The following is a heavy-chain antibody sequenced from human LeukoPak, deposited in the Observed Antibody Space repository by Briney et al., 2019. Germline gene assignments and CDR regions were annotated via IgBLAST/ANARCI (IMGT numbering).Heavy chain of an antibody. CDR3: AKDEEIAVAGDFDY. Sequence: GGSLRLPCAASGFTFSSYSMNWVRQAPGKGLEWVSAISGSGGSTYYADSVKGRFTISRDNSKNTLYLQMNSLRAEDTAVYYCAKDEEIAVAGDFDYWGQGTLVTVSS. J-gene: IGHJ4*02. CDR1: GFTFSSYS. CDR2: ISGSGGST. D-gene: IGHD6-19*01. V-gene: IGHV3-23*01.